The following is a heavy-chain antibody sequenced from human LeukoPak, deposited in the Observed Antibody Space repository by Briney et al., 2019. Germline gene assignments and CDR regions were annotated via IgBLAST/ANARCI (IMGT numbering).Heavy chain of an antibody. V-gene: IGHV1-2*02. Sequence: ASVKVSCKASGYTFTSYGISWVRQAPGQGLEWMGWINPNSGGTNYAQKFQGRVTMTRDTSISTAYMELSRLRSDDTAVYYCARISSGWYNYFDYWGQGTLVTVSS. J-gene: IGHJ4*02. CDR3: ARISSGWYNYFDY. CDR2: INPNSGGT. CDR1: GYTFTSYG. D-gene: IGHD6-19*01.